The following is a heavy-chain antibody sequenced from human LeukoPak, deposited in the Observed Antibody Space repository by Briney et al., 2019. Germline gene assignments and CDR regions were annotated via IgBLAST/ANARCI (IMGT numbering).Heavy chain of an antibody. CDR3: ARDFGPSIVGLDY. V-gene: IGHV3-64*01. Sequence: GRSLTLSCAASGFTFSSYAMHWVRQAPGKGLEYVSAISSNGGSTYYANSVKGRFTISRDSSKNTLYLQMGSLRAEDMAVYYCARDFGPSIVGLDYWGQGTLVTVSS. J-gene: IGHJ4*02. CDR2: ISSNGGST. D-gene: IGHD2-15*01. CDR1: GFTFSSYA.